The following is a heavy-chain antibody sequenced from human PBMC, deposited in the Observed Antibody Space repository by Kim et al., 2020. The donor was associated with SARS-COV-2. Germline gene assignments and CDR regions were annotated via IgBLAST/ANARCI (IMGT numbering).Heavy chain of an antibody. CDR2: INSDGSST. CDR3: ARDRGGVVVPAAMKEDY. D-gene: IGHD2-2*01. CDR1: GFTFSSYW. J-gene: IGHJ4*02. V-gene: IGHV3-74*01. Sequence: GGSLRLSCAASGFTFSSYWMHWVRQAPGKGLVWVSRINSDGSSTSYADSVKGRFTISRDNAKNTLYLQMNSLRAEDTAVYYCARDRGGVVVPAAMKEDYWGQGTRVTVSS.